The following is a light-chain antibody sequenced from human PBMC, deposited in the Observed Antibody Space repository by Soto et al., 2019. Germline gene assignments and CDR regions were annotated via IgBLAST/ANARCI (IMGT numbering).Light chain of an antibody. V-gene: IGKV3-11*01. CDR1: QSVSSY. CDR3: QQSYSTPQT. CDR2: DAS. J-gene: IGKJ1*01. Sequence: EIVLTQSPATLSLSPVERATLSCRASQSVSSYLAWYQQKPGQAPRLLIYDASNRATGIPARFSGSGSGTDFTLTISSLQPEDFATYYCQQSYSTPQTFGQGTKVDIK.